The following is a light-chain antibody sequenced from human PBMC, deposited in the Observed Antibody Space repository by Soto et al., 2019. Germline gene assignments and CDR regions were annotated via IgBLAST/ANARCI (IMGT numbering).Light chain of an antibody. V-gene: IGKV3-20*01. CDR2: GAS. CDR1: RHVYINA. J-gene: IGKJ3*01. Sequence: VVLTQSPATLSLSPGETATLSCRASRHVYINALAWYQQKPGRTPTLLIYGASTRATDIPDRFSATGSGTDFSLTNSSLEPEDSAVYYCQQSGASPFTFGPGTRVEI. CDR3: QQSGASPFT.